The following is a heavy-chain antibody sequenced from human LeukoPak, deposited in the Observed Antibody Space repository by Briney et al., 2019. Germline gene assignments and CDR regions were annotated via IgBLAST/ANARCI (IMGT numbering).Heavy chain of an antibody. V-gene: IGHV3-48*03. CDR3: AELGITMLAGV. D-gene: IGHD3-10*02. Sequence: PGRSLRLSCAASGFTFSSYEMNWVRQAPGKGLEWVSYIRSSGSTIYYADSVKGRFTISRDNSKNTPYLQMNSLRTEDTAVYYCAELGITMLAGVWGKGSTVTTSS. CDR1: GFTFSSYE. J-gene: IGHJ6*01. CDR2: IRSSGSTI.